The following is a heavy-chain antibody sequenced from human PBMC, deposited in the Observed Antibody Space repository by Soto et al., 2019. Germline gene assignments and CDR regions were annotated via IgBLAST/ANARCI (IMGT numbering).Heavy chain of an antibody. V-gene: IGHV1-3*05. J-gene: IGHJ4*02. CDR1: GYTFTSYA. CDR3: ARAGVVVTAPDY. CDR2: INAGNGNT. D-gene: IGHD2-21*02. Sequence: QVQLVQSGAEEKKPGASVKVSCKASGYTFTSYAMHWVRQAPGQRLEWMGWINAGNGNTKYSQKFQGRVTITRDTSASTAYMELSSLRSEDTAVYYCARAGVVVTAPDYWVQGTLDTVSS.